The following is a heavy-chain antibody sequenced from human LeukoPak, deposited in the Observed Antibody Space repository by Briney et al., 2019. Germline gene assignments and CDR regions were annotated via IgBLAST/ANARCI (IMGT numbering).Heavy chain of an antibody. J-gene: IGHJ4*02. CDR1: GFAFSNYA. V-gene: IGHV3-23*01. Sequence: GGSLRFSCVASGFAFSNYAMTWVRQAPGKGLEWVSAISGSGGGTFYADSVKGRFTISRDKSKGTLYLQMSSLRAEDTAVYYCAKNRYQLLPIFDYWGQGTLVTVSS. CDR3: AKNRYQLLPIFDY. D-gene: IGHD2-2*01. CDR2: ISGSGGGT.